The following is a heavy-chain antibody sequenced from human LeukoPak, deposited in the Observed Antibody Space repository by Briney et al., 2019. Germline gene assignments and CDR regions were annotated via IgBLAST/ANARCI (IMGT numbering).Heavy chain of an antibody. D-gene: IGHD6-13*01. CDR3: ARGWGSSWYYFDY. Sequence: SETLSLTCTVSGDSISIYYWSWIRQSAGKGLEWIWRIYTSWSSNSDASLSGITDYTPSLKSRVTMSADTSKRQFSLKLSSVTAADTAVYYCARGWGSSWYYFDYWGQGTLVTVSS. CDR2: IYTSWSS. J-gene: IGHJ4*02. V-gene: IGHV4-4*07. CDR1: GDSISIYY.